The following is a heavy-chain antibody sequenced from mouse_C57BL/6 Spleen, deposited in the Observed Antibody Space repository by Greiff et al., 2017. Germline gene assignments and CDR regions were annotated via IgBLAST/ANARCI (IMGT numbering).Heavy chain of an antibody. V-gene: IGHV1-64*01. J-gene: IGHJ3*01. CDR2: IHPNSGST. CDR3: ARLGDGYWFAY. CDR1: GYTFTSYW. Sequence: QVQLQQPGAELVKPGASVKLSCKASGYTFTSYWMHCVKQRPGQGLEWIGMIHPNSGSTNYNEKFKSKATLTVDKSSSTAYMQLSSLTSEDSAVYYCARLGDGYWFAYWGQGTLVTVSA. D-gene: IGHD2-3*01.